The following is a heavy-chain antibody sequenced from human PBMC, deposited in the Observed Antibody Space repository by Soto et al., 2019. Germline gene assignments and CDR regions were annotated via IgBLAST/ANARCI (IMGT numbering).Heavy chain of an antibody. V-gene: IGHV1-69*13. CDR1: GGTFSSYA. CDR3: ARTGTGAGYYGMDV. D-gene: IGHD1-1*01. J-gene: IGHJ6*02. Sequence: WASVKVSCKASGGTFSSYAISWVRQAPGQGLEWMGGIIPIFGTANYAQKFQGRVTITADESTSTAYTELSSLRSEDTAVYYCARTGTGAGYYGMDVWGQGTTVTVSS. CDR2: IIPIFGTA.